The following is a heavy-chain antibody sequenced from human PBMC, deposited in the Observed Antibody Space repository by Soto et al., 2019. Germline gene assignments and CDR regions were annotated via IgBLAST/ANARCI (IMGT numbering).Heavy chain of an antibody. D-gene: IGHD3-16*01. CDR3: AREGLRMWFDP. CDR2: IYYSGST. J-gene: IGHJ5*02. Sequence: SETLSLTCTVSGGSVSSGSYYWSWIRQPPGKGLEWIGYIYYSGSTYYNPSLKSRVTISVDTSKNQFSLKLSSVTAADTAVYYCAREGLRMWFDPWGQGTLVTVSS. CDR1: GGSVSSGSYY. V-gene: IGHV4-39*02.